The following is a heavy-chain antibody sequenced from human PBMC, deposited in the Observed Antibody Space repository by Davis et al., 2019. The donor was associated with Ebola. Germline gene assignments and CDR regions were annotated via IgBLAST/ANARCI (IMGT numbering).Heavy chain of an antibody. CDR2: INHSGST. J-gene: IGHJ4*02. Sequence: MPSETLSLTCTVSGGSISSGGYYWSWIRQPPGKGLEWIGEINHSGSTNYNPSLKSRVTISVDTSKNQFSLKLRSVTAADTAVYYCARRLGTGRPYFDYWGQGTLVTVSS. V-gene: IGHV4-39*01. CDR1: GGSISSGGYY. D-gene: IGHD7-27*01. CDR3: ARRLGTGRPYFDY.